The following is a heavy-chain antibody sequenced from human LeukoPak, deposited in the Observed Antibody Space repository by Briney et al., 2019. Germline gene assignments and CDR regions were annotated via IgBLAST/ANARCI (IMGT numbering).Heavy chain of an antibody. CDR3: AKDLSGRCGGDCYSMVY. D-gene: IGHD2-21*02. V-gene: IGHV3-30*18. CDR1: GFTFSSYG. J-gene: IGHJ4*02. Sequence: PGGSLRLSCAASGFTFSSYGMHWVRQAPGKGLEWVAVISYDGSNQYYADSVKGRFTISRDNSKNTLYLQMNSLRAEDTAVYYCAKDLSGRCGGDCYSMVYWGQGTLVTVSS. CDR2: ISYDGSNQ.